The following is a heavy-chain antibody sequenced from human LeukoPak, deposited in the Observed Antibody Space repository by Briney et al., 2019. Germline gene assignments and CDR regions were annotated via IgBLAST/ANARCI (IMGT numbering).Heavy chain of an antibody. J-gene: IGHJ6*03. CDR1: GFTFSSYS. V-gene: IGHV3-48*01. CDR3: ARDSVRPLRGLHYYYYMDV. Sequence: GGSLRLSCAASGFTFSSYSMNWVRQAPGKGLEWVSYISSSSSTIYYADSVKGRFTISRDNAKNSLYLQMNSLRAEDTAVYYCARDSVRPLRGLHYYYYMDVWGKGTTVTVSS. CDR2: ISSSSSTI. D-gene: IGHD4-17*01.